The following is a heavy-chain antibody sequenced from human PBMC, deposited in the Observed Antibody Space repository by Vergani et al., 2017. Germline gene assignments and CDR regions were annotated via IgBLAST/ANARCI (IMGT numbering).Heavy chain of an antibody. CDR1: GGSISSYY. J-gene: IGHJ4*02. CDR3: ARVWGYCSSTSCYQYYFDY. CDR2: IYYSGTP. V-gene: IGHV4-59*01. D-gene: IGHD2-2*01. Sequence: QVQLQESGPGLVKPSETLSLTCTVSGGSISSYYWSWIRQPPGKGLEWIGYIYYSGTPNYNPSLKSRVTISVDTSKNQFSLKLSSVTAADTAVYYCARVWGYCSSTSCYQYYFDYWGQGTLVTVSS.